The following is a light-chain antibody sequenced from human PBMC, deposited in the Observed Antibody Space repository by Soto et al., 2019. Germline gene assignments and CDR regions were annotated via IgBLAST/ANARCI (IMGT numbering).Light chain of an antibody. CDR2: EVS. J-gene: IGLJ1*01. CDR1: SSDVGNYDR. V-gene: IGLV2-18*02. CDR3: SSYTSRSTYV. Sequence: QSALTQPPSVSGSLGQSVTISCTGTSSDVGNYDRVSWYQQPPGTAPKLMIYEVSNRPSGVPDRFSGSKSGNTASLTISGLQAVDEADYSCSSYTSRSTYVVGTGTKVTVL.